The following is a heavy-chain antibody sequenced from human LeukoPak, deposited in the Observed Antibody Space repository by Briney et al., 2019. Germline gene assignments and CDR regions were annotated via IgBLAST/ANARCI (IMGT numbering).Heavy chain of an antibody. V-gene: IGHV3-15*01. Sequence: PGGSLRLSCAASGFIFNKAWMHWVRQAPGKGPEWVSRIKSNNDGGTTDYASPVEGTFIISRDDSKNTIYLQMNRLIIDDTAIYYCTPVMVEDRGFWGQGTLVTVSS. CDR3: TPVMVEDRGF. CDR1: GFIFNKAW. CDR2: IKSNNDGGTT. J-gene: IGHJ4*02. D-gene: IGHD2-21*01.